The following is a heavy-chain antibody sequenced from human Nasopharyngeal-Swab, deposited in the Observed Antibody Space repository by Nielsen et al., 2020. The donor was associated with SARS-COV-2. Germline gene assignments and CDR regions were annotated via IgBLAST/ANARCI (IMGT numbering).Heavy chain of an antibody. V-gene: IGHV4-39*07. J-gene: IGHJ6*02. D-gene: IGHD6-19*01. CDR1: GGSINTRSYY. Sequence: GSLRLSCVVSGGSINTRSYYWDWIRQPPGKGLEWIGSAYHSGSTYYNPSLKSRVTISVDTSRNLFSLKLSSVTAADTAVYYCARQWLDKYYYYYGMDVWGQGTTVTVSS. CDR3: ARQWLDKYYYYYGMDV. CDR2: AYHSGST.